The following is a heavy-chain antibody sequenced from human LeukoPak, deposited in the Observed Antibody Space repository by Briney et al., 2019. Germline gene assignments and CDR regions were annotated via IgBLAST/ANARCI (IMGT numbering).Heavy chain of an antibody. J-gene: IGHJ4*02. Sequence: GGSLRLSCAASGFSFSDYYMSWIRQAPGRGLEWVSYISGRSNAIYYADSVRGRFTISRDNAKNSLYLQMNSLRAEDTAVYYCATSLSNLASFDYWGQGALVTVSS. D-gene: IGHD2/OR15-2a*01. CDR2: ISGRSNAI. CDR1: GFSFSDYY. CDR3: ATSLSNLASFDY. V-gene: IGHV3-11*04.